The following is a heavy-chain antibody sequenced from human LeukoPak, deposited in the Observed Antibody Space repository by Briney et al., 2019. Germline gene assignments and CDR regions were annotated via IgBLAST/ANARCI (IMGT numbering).Heavy chain of an antibody. J-gene: IGHJ4*02. CDR1: GFTFSDYY. CDR2: ISSSGSTI. V-gene: IGHV3-11*01. Sequence: GGSLRLSCAASGFTFSDYYMSWIRQAPGKGLEWVSYISSSGSTIYYADSVKGRFTISRDNAKNSLYLQMNSLSAEDTAVYYCARVDRVQDYYGSGSYYPPFFDYWGQGTLVTVSS. CDR3: ARVDRVQDYYGSGSYYPPFFDY. D-gene: IGHD3-10*01.